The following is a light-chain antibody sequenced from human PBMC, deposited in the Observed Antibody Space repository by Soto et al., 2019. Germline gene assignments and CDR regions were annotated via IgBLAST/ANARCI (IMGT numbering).Light chain of an antibody. CDR2: YDS. CDR1: NIGSKS. CDR3: QVWDSSSDHHVV. J-gene: IGLJ2*01. V-gene: IGLV3-21*04. Sequence: SYELTQPPSVSVAPGKTARITCGGNNIGSKSVHWYQQKPGQAPVLVIYYDSDRPSGIPERFSGSNSGNTATLTISRVEAGDEADYYCQVWDSSSDHHVVFGGGTKLTV.